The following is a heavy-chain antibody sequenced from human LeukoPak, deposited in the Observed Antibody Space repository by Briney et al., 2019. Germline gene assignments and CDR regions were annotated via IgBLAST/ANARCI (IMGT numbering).Heavy chain of an antibody. J-gene: IGHJ4*02. CDR3: ARQPGGYSGPFDY. Sequence: PSETLCLTCSVSGGSISSSSYYWGWIRQPPGKGLEWVASVYYSGSTYYNPSLESRVTMSVDTSKNQFSLKLSSVTAADTAVYYCARQPGGYSGPFDYWGQGTLVTVSS. V-gene: IGHV4-39*01. D-gene: IGHD5-12*01. CDR1: GGSISSSSYY. CDR2: VYYSGST.